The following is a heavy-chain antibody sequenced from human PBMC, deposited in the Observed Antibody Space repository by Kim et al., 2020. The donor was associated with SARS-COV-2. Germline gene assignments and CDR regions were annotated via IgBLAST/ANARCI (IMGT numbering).Heavy chain of an antibody. D-gene: IGHD2-2*01. Sequence: SETLSLTCTVSGGSISSSSFYWGWIRQPPGKGLQWIGSAYHRGTTYYNPSLKSRVTISIDTSKNQFSLKLTSVTAADTAVYYCARDLKRSTNPSPFDYWG. J-gene: IGHJ4*01. CDR1: GGSISSSSFY. CDR3: ARDLKRSTNPSPFDY. V-gene: IGHV4-39*07. CDR2: AYHRGTT.